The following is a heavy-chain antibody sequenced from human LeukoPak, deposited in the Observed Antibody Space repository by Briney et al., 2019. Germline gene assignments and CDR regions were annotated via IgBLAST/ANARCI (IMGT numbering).Heavy chain of an antibody. Sequence: GGSLRLSCAASGFTFSSYAMHWVRQAPGKGLEWVAVISYDGSNKYYADSVKGRFTISRDNSKNTLYLQMNSLRAEDTAVYYCARAPPPLDLEVTGGVDYWGQGTLVTVSS. CDR1: GFTFSSYA. D-gene: IGHD2-8*02. CDR3: ARAPPPLDLEVTGGVDY. V-gene: IGHV3-30*01. CDR2: ISYDGSNK. J-gene: IGHJ4*02.